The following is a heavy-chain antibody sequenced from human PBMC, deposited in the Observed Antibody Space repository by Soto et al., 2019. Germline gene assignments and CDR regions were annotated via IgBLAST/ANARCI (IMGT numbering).Heavy chain of an antibody. V-gene: IGHV3-21*01. CDR3: ARETYCSGGSCSAFDI. J-gene: IGHJ3*02. Sequence: GGSLRLSCAASGFTFSSYSMNWVRQAPGKGLEWVSSISSSSSYIYYADSVKGRFTISRDNAKNSLYLQMNSLRAEDTAVYYCARETYCSGGSCSAFDIWGQGTMVTVSS. CDR1: GFTFSSYS. D-gene: IGHD2-15*01. CDR2: ISSSSSYI.